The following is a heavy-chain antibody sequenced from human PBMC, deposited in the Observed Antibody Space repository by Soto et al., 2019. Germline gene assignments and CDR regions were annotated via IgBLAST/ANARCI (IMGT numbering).Heavy chain of an antibody. CDR1: GGTFSSYA. CDR2: IIPIFGTA. Sequence: QVQLVQSGAEVKKPGSSVKVSCKASGGTFSSYAISWVRQAPGQGLEWMGGIIPIFGTANYAQKFQGRVTITADKSTSTAYMELSSLRSEDTAVYYCARDCREWLRFENNWFDPWGQGTLVTVSS. CDR3: ARDCREWLRFENNWFDP. J-gene: IGHJ5*02. D-gene: IGHD5-12*01. V-gene: IGHV1-69*06.